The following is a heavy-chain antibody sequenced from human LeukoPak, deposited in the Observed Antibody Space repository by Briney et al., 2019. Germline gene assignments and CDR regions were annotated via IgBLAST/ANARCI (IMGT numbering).Heavy chain of an antibody. CDR2: IYYSGST. V-gene: IGHV4-39*07. D-gene: IGHD2-2*01. J-gene: IGHJ6*03. Sequence: PSETLSLTCTVSGDSISSSSYSWGWIRQPPGKGLEWIGSIYYSGSTYYNPSLKSRVTISVDTSKNQFSLKLSSVTAADTAVYYCARDIVVVPAAMSYYMDVWGKGTTVTVSS. CDR3: ARDIVVVPAAMSYYMDV. CDR1: GDSISSSSYS.